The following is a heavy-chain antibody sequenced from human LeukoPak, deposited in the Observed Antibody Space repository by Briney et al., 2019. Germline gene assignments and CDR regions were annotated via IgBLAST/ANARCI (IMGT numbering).Heavy chain of an antibody. V-gene: IGHV1-18*01. D-gene: IGHD3-9*01. CDR1: GGTFSSYA. CDR2: ISAYNGNT. Sequence: ASVKVSCKASGGTFSSYAISWVRQAPGQGLEWMGWISAYNGNTNYAQKLQGRVTMTTDTSTSTAYMELRSLRSDDTAVYYCARDRGLRYFDWLGQGTLVTVSS. CDR3: ARDRGLRYFDW. J-gene: IGHJ4*02.